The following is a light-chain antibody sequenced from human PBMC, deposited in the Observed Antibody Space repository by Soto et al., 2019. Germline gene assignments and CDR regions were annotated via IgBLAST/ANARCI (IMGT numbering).Light chain of an antibody. V-gene: IGLV2-23*01. J-gene: IGLJ1*01. CDR2: EGS. CDR3: CSYALSSSYV. CDR1: SGDVGSYSD. Sequence: QSALTQPASVSGSPGQSITIACTGTSGDVGSYSDVSWYQQHPGKAPRLIIYEGSKRPSGVSHRFSASRSDKTASLTISGLQAEDEADYYCCSYALSSSYVFGTGTKLTVL.